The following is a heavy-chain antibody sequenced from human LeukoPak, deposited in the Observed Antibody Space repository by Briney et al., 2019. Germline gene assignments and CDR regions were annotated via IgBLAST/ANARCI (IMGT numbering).Heavy chain of an antibody. V-gene: IGHV4-30-4*08. CDR1: GGSISSGDYY. D-gene: IGHD2-15*01. Sequence: PSETLSLTCTVSGGSISSGDYYWSWIRQPPGKGLEWIVYIYYSGSTYYNPSLTSRVTISVDTSKNQFSLKLSSVTAADTAVYYCARGPPDCSGGSCLDAFDIWGQGTMVTVSS. CDR2: IYYSGST. J-gene: IGHJ3*02. CDR3: ARGPPDCSGGSCLDAFDI.